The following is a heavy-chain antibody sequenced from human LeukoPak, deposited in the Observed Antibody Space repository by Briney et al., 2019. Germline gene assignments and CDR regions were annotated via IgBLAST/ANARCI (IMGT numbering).Heavy chain of an antibody. CDR3: ARSRGYSGPGKYYFDY. CDR1: SGSISSSSYY. J-gene: IGHJ4*02. V-gene: IGHV4-39*07. CDR2: IYYSGST. D-gene: IGHD2-15*01. Sequence: PSETLSLTCTVSSGSISSSSYYWGWIRQPPGKGLEWIGSIYYSGSTYYNPSLKSRVTMSVDTSKYQFSLKLSSVTAADTAVYYCARSRGYSGPGKYYFDYWGQGTLVTVSS.